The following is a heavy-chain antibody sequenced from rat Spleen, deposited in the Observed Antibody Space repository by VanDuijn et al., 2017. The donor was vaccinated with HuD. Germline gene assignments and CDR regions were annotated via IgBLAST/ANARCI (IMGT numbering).Heavy chain of an antibody. CDR3: ARHKDNSGVMDA. V-gene: IGHV5-29*01. CDR1: GFTFSDYY. D-gene: IGHD1-10*01. CDR2: ISYDGSST. Sequence: EVQLVESDGGLVQPGRSLKLSCAASGFTFSDYYMAWVRQAPTKGLEWVATISYDGSSTYYRDSVKGRFTISRDNAKSTLYLQMDSLRSEDTATYYCARHKDNSGVMDAWGQGASVTVSS. J-gene: IGHJ4*01.